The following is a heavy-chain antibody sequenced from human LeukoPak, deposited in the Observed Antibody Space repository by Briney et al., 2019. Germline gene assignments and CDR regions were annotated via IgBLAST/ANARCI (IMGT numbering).Heavy chain of an antibody. CDR3: ARNSHLGYCSSTSCYHSHDAFDI. CDR2: ISAYNGNT. Sequence: GASVKVSCKASGYTFTSYGISWARQAPGQGLEWMGWISAYNGNTNYAQKLQGRVTMTTDTSTSTAYMELRSLRSDDTAVYYCARNSHLGYCSSTSCYHSHDAFDIWGQGTMVTVSS. D-gene: IGHD2-2*01. J-gene: IGHJ3*02. CDR1: GYTFTSYG. V-gene: IGHV1-18*01.